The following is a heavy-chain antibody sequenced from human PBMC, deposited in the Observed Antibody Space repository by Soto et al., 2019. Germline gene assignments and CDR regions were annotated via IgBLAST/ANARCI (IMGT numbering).Heavy chain of an antibody. D-gene: IGHD2-15*01. CDR3: AGMTVRYCSGGSCYPSFSYYGMDV. CDR2: INHSGST. CDR1: GGSFSGYY. Sequence: SETLSLTCAVYGGSFSGYYWSWIRQPPGKGLEWIGEINHSGSTNYNPSLKSRVTISVDTSKNQFSLKLSSVTAADTAVYYCAGMTVRYCSGGSCYPSFSYYGMDVWGQGTTVTVSS. J-gene: IGHJ6*02. V-gene: IGHV4-34*01.